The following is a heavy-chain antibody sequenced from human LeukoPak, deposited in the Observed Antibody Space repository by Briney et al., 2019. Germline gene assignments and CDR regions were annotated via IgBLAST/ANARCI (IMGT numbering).Heavy chain of an antibody. V-gene: IGHV3-53*01. CDR3: ARADSSGYYLNSDAFDI. Sequence: GGSLRLSCAASGFTVSSNYMSWVRQAPGKGLEWVSVIYSGGSTYYADSAKGRFTISRDNSKNTLYLQMNSLRAEDTAVYYCARADSSGYYLNSDAFDIWGQGTMVTVSP. CDR1: GFTVSSNY. J-gene: IGHJ3*02. D-gene: IGHD3-22*01. CDR2: IYSGGST.